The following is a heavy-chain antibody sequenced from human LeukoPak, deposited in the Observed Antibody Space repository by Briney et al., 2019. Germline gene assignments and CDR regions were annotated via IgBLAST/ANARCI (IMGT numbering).Heavy chain of an antibody. CDR1: GSSIRSYY. J-gene: IGHJ4*02. V-gene: IGHV4-59*01. D-gene: IGHD2-2*01. Sequence: SETLSLTCTVSGSSIRSYYWSWIRQPPGKGLEWIGYVYYSGSTNYNPSLKSRVTISVDTSKNQFSLKLSSVTAADTAVYYCARGCGSTSCHGLLDYWGQGTLVTVSS. CDR2: VYYSGST. CDR3: ARGCGSTSCHGLLDY.